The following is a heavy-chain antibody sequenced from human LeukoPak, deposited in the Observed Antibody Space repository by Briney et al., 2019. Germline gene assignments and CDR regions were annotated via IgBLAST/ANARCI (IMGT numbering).Heavy chain of an antibody. CDR2: ITNSGAM. D-gene: IGHD2-15*01. CDR3: ARRASGAPDS. V-gene: IGHV3-48*01. CDR1: GFTFSTYA. J-gene: IGHJ5*01. Sequence: GGSLRLSCVTSGFTFSTYAMIWVRLAPGKGLDYVSHITNSGAMYDADSVKDRFTISRDNAKNSVFLQMNSLRADDTAVYYCARRASGAPDSWGQGTLVTVSS.